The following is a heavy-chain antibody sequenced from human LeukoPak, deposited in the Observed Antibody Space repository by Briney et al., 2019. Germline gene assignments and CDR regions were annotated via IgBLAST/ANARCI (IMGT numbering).Heavy chain of an antibody. CDR2: INPNSGGT. V-gene: IGHV1-2*06. CDR1: GYTFTCYY. D-gene: IGHD3-22*01. Sequence: ASVKVSCKASGYTFTCYYMHWVRQAPGQGLEWMGRINPNSGGTNYAQKFQGRVTMTRDTSISTAYMELSRLRSDDTAVYYCARELRLGNWFDPWGQGTLVTVSS. J-gene: IGHJ5*02. CDR3: ARELRLGNWFDP.